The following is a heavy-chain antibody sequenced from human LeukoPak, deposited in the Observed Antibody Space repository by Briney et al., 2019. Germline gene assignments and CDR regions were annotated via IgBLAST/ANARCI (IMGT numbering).Heavy chain of an antibody. Sequence: GGSLRLSCAASGFTFRHYGMHWVRQAPGKGLEWVAFIRYDESNRYYADSVKGRFIVSRDNSKHTLYLEMNSLRADDTAVYYCAKGVLAPPTYFDYWGQGTLVTVSS. V-gene: IGHV3-30*02. D-gene: IGHD2-21*01. CDR1: GFTFRHYG. CDR3: AKGVLAPPTYFDY. CDR2: IRYDESNR. J-gene: IGHJ4*02.